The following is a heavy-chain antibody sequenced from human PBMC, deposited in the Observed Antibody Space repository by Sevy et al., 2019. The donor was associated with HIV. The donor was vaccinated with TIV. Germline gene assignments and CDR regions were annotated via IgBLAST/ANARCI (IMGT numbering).Heavy chain of an antibody. J-gene: IGHJ4*02. CDR1: GFSFSTYA. V-gene: IGHV3-23*01. D-gene: IGHD1-26*01. Sequence: GGSLRLSCAASGFSFSTYAMSWVHQAPGKGLEWVSVINGSGGGTYYGDSVKGRFTISRDNSKNTLYLQMNSLRAEDTAVYYCAKDQGWDLLGYFDYWGQGTLVTVSS. CDR3: AKDQGWDLLGYFDY. CDR2: INGSGGGT.